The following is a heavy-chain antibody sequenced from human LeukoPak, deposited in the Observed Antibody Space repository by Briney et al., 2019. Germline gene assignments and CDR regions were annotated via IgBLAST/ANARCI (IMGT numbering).Heavy chain of an antibody. V-gene: IGHV3-11*01. CDR1: GFTFSSYA. J-gene: IGHJ4*02. Sequence: GGSLRLSCAASGFTFSSYAMSWIRQAPGKGLEWVSYISSSGSTIYYADSVKGRFTISRDNAKNSLYLQMNSPRAEDTAVYYCARSSDYGDDVGYWGQGTLVTVSS. CDR2: ISSSGSTI. CDR3: ARSSDYGDDVGY. D-gene: IGHD4-17*01.